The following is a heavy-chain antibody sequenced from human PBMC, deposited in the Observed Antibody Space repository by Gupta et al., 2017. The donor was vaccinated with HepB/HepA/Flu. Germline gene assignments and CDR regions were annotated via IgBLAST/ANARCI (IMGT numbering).Heavy chain of an antibody. J-gene: IGHJ6*03. V-gene: IGHV3-23*04. CDR3: AKDLYFWSAMDV. D-gene: IGHD3-3*01. CDR2: IGSDIRT. Sequence: ELQLVESGGGLVEPGGSLRLSCAGSGFSISGAAVSWVRQAPGKGLEWVSGIGSDIRTHYADSIKGRFTISRDNSKNTVYLQINSLRADDTAAYYCAKDLYFWSAMDVWGKGTTVTVSS. CDR1: GFSISGAA.